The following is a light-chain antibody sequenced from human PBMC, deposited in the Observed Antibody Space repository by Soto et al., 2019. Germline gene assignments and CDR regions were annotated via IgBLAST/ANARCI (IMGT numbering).Light chain of an antibody. CDR2: DAS. CDR1: HSVGST. J-gene: IGKJ1*01. CDR3: QHYIAWPE. V-gene: IGKV3-15*01. Sequence: ETVMTQSPATLSVAXXXXXTXSXRASHSVGSTLAWYQQKPGQAPRLLIYDASTRATGVPARFSGSGSGTEFTLTISSLQSEDFAVYYCQHYIAWPEFGQGTKVDIK.